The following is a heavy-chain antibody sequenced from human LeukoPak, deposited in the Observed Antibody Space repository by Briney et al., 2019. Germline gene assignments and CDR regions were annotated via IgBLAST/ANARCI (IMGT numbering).Heavy chain of an antibody. CDR1: GFTFSSYS. J-gene: IGHJ4*02. D-gene: IGHD6-19*01. CDR3: ARDLYQPYSGGWYGSDY. Sequence: GSLRLSCAASGFTFSSYSMNWVRQAPGKGLEWVSSISSSSYIYYADSVKGRFTISRDNAKNSLYLQMNSLRAEDTAVYYCARDLYQPYSGGWYGSDYWGQGTLVTVSS. CDR2: ISSSSYI. V-gene: IGHV3-21*01.